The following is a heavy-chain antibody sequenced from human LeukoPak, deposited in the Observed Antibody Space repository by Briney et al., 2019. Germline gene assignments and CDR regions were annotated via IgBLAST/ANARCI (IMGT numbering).Heavy chain of an antibody. CDR3: ARVQEEDWYFDL. J-gene: IGHJ2*01. CDR1: GFTVSSNY. Sequence: GGSLRLSCAASGFTVSSNYLGWVRQAPGKGLDWDSIIYSSGTTFYADSVKGRFTISRDNSRNTLYLQMNSLRAEDTAVYYCARVQEEDWYFDLWGRGTLVTVSS. CDR2: IYSSGTT. V-gene: IGHV3-53*01.